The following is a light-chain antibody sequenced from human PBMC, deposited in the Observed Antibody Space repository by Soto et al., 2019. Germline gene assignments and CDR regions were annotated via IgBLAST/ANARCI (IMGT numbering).Light chain of an antibody. V-gene: IGKV1-27*01. CDR1: QDISNY. J-gene: IGKJ3*01. CDR3: QKYDSLPFT. Sequence: DIQMTQSPSSLPASVGDSVTITCRASQDISNYLAWFQQKPGKPPKLLIYAASTLESGVPSRFSGGRSGTDFTLTISSLQPEDVATFYCQKYDSLPFTFGPGTKVDIK. CDR2: AAS.